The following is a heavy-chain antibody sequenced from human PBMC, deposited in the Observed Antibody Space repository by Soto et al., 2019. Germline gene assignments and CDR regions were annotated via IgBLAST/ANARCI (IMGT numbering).Heavy chain of an antibody. D-gene: IGHD6-6*01. CDR1: GFTFSSHW. CDR3: ARHRIAVRSFDY. V-gene: IGHV3-7*01. J-gene: IGHJ4*02. CDR2: LNEEGSNK. Sequence: EVYLAESGGGLVQPGGSLRISCAASGFTFSSHWISWVRQAPGKGLEWVANLNEEGSNKYYVDSVKGRFTISRDNAKNSLYLEMNSPRAEDTAVYYCARHRIAVRSFDYWGQGTLVTVSS.